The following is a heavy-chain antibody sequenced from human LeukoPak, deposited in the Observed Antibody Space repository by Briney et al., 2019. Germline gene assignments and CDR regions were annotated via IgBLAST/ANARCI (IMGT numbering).Heavy chain of an antibody. D-gene: IGHD6-25*01. V-gene: IGHV3-15*07. CDR2: IKSKTDGGTT. J-gene: IGHJ6*02. CDR1: GFTFSSYA. Sequence: GGSLRLSCAASGFTFSSYAMNWVRQAPGKGLEWVGRIKSKTDGGTTDYAAPVKGRFTISRDDSKNTLYLQMNSLKTEDTAVYYCTTDNEMDSSARYYGMDVWGQGTTVTVSS. CDR3: TTDNEMDSSARYYGMDV.